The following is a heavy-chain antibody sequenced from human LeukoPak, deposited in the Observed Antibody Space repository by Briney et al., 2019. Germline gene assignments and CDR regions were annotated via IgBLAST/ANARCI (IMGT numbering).Heavy chain of an antibody. CDR3: ASEGYYGSGSYVEPPGY. CDR1: GFTFSSYG. D-gene: IGHD3-10*01. Sequence: GGSLRLSCAASGFTFSSYGMSWVRQAPGKGLEWVSAISGSGGSTYYADSVKGRFTISRDNAKNSLYLQMNSLRAEDTAVYYCASEGYYGSGSYVEPPGYWGQGTLVTVSS. J-gene: IGHJ4*02. CDR2: ISGSGGST. V-gene: IGHV3-23*01.